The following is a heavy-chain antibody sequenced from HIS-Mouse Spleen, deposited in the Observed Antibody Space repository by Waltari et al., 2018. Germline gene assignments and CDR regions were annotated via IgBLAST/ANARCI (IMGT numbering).Heavy chain of an antibody. Sequence: EVQLVESGGVVVQPGGSLRLSCAASGFTFDDYAMHWVRQAPGKGLEWVSLSSWDGGSTYYADSVKGRFTISRDNSKNSLYLQMNSLRAEDTALYYCAKDRDGSGSYSDYWGQGTLVTVSS. V-gene: IGHV3-43D*03. CDR1: GFTFDDYA. CDR2: SSWDGGST. D-gene: IGHD3-10*01. CDR3: AKDRDGSGSYSDY. J-gene: IGHJ4*02.